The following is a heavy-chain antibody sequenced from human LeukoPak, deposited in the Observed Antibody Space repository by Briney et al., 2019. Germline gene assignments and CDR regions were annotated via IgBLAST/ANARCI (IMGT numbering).Heavy chain of an antibody. J-gene: IGHJ5*02. V-gene: IGHV1-18*01. Sequence: ASVKVSCKASGYTFTSYGISWVRQAPGQGLEWMGWISAYNCNTNYAQKLQGRVTMTTDTSTSTAYMELRSLRSDDTAVYYCARAVVPAARAGNIWFDPWGQGTLVTVFS. D-gene: IGHD2-2*01. CDR2: ISAYNCNT. CDR3: ARAVVPAARAGNIWFDP. CDR1: GYTFTSYG.